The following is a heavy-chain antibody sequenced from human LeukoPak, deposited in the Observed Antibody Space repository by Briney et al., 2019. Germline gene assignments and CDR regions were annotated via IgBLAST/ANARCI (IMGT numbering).Heavy chain of an antibody. J-gene: IGHJ6*03. CDR1: RFTFSTYN. CDR3: ARDLKYGDSYYYYIDV. Sequence: GGSLRLSCAASRFTFSTYNMNWVRQAPGKGLEWVSFIGTSTSYIYYADSVKGRFTISRDNAKDSLYLHMNSLRAEDTAMYYCARDLKYGDSYYYYIDVWGKGTTVTVSS. CDR2: IGTSTSYI. V-gene: IGHV3-21*01. D-gene: IGHD4-17*01.